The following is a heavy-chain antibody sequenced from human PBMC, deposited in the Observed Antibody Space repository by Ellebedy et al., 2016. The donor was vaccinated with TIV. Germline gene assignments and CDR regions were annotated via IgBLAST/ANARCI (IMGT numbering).Heavy chain of an antibody. CDR1: GGSISSYY. CDR3: ARSSPSFGSPNAFDI. D-gene: IGHD3-10*01. CDR2: IYYSGST. Sequence: MPSETLSLTCTVSGGSISSYYWSWIRQPPGKGLEWIGYIYYSGSTKYNPSLKSRVTISADTPKNQFSLNLSSVTAADTAVYYCARSSPSFGSPNAFDIWGLGTVVTVSS. J-gene: IGHJ3*02. V-gene: IGHV4-59*08.